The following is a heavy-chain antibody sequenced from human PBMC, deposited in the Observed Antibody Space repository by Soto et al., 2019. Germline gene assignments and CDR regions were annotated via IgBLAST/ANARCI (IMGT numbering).Heavy chain of an antibody. CDR1: SGSISSTNW. D-gene: IGHD3-16*01. CDR3: ARVGPHYGDAFDI. CDR2: VYHSGSI. J-gene: IGHJ3*02. Sequence: HVQLQESGPGLVKPSGTLSLTCDVSSGSISSTNWWTWVRQPPGKGLVWIVVVYHSGSINYNPSVSRRATLSVDQSKNQFYLKLRSLTAADTAAYYCARVGPHYGDAFDIWGQGTMVTVSS. V-gene: IGHV4-4*02.